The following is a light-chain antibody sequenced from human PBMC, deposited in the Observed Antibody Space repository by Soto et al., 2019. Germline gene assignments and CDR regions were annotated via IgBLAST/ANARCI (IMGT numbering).Light chain of an antibody. Sequence: QSALTQPHSASGSPGQSVTISCTGTSSDVGGYNFVSWYQKHPGKAPKLLIYEVSKRPSGVPDRFSGSKSGNTASLTVSGLQAEDEADYYCSSYGGSDNYVFGTGTKVTVL. CDR2: EVS. V-gene: IGLV2-8*01. CDR3: SSYGGSDNYV. J-gene: IGLJ1*01. CDR1: SSDVGGYNF.